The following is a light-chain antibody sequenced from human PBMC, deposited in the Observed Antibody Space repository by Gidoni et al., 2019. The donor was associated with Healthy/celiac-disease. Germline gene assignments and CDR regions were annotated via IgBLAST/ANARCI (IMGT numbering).Light chain of an antibody. V-gene: IGKV3-11*01. CDR3: QQRSNLPT. CDR2: DAS. J-gene: IGKJ3*01. CDR1: QSVSSY. Sequence: EIVLTQSPATLSLSPGERATLSCRASQSVSSYLAWYQQKPGQAPRHLIYDASNRATVIPARFSGSGSGTDFTLTISSLEPEDFAVYYCQQRSNLPTFXPXTKVDIK.